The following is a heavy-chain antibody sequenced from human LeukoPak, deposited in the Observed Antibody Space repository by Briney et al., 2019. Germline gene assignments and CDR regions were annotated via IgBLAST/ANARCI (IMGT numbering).Heavy chain of an antibody. CDR1: GFTFSDYY. CDR2: ISSSGSTI. D-gene: IGHD3-10*01. V-gene: IGHV3-11*04. CDR3: ARPRLLYGSGPTLV. J-gene: IGHJ4*02. Sequence: GGSLRLSCAVSGFTFSDYYMSWIRQAPGKGLEWVSYISSSGSTIYYADSVKGRFTISRDNAKNSLYLQMNSLRAEDTAVYYCARPRLLYGSGPTLVWGPGTLVTVSS.